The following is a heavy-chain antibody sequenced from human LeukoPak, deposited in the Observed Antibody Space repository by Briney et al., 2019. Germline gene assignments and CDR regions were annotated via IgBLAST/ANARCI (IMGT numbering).Heavy chain of an antibody. D-gene: IGHD2-2*01. CDR3: ARQQYQLYGMDV. V-gene: IGHV4-59*08. CDR1: GGSISSYY. J-gene: IGHJ6*02. Sequence: SETLSLTCTVSGGSISSYYWSWIRQPPGKGLEWIGYIYYSGSTNYNPSLKSRVTISVDTSKNQFSLKLSSVTAADTAVYYCARQQYQLYGMDVWGQGTTVTVSS. CDR2: IYYSGST.